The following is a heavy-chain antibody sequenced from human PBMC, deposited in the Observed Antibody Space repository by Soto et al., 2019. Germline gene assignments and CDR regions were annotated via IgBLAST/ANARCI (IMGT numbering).Heavy chain of an antibody. Sequence: EVQLVESGGGLVQPGGSLRLSCTASGFDLNNYSMNWVRQAPGKGLEWVAYIAWGSATIYYADSVKGRFTISRDNAKNSLYLQMNSLRDEDTAVYYCAREMATITEIDYWGQGTLVTVSS. V-gene: IGHV3-48*02. D-gene: IGHD5-12*01. CDR2: IAWGSATI. CDR3: AREMATITEIDY. CDR1: GFDLNNYS. J-gene: IGHJ4*02.